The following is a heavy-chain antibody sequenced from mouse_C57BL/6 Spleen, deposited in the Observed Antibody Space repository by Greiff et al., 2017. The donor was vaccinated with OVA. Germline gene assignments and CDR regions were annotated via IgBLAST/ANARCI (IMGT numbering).Heavy chain of an antibody. V-gene: IGHV5-9*01. CDR2: ISGGGGNT. J-gene: IGHJ4*01. Sequence: DVKLVESGGGLVKPGGSLKLSCAASGFTFSSYTMSWVRQTPEKRLEWVATISGGGGNTYYPDSVKGRFTISRDNAKNTLYLQMSSLRSEDTALYYCARHGRSYAMDYWGQGTSVTVSS. CDR3: ARHGRSYAMDY. CDR1: GFTFSSYT.